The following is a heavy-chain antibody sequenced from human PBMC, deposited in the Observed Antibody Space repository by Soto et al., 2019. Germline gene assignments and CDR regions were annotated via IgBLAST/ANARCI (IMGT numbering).Heavy chain of an antibody. Sequence: SGATLVNPTQTLTLTCTFSGFSLTTIGVGVGWIRQPPGKALEWLALIYWNDVKRYSPSLKSRLTITKDTSKNQVVLTVTNMDPVDTATYYCVHISIYTSNWFYFDQWGQGTLVTVSS. CDR2: IYWNDVK. J-gene: IGHJ4*02. CDR3: VHISIYTSNWFYFDQ. CDR1: GFSLTTIGVG. D-gene: IGHD6-13*01. V-gene: IGHV2-5*01.